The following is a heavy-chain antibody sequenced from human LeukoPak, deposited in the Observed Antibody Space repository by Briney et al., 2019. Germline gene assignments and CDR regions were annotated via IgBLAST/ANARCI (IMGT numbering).Heavy chain of an antibody. J-gene: IGHJ6*04. V-gene: IGHV4-39*07. D-gene: IGHD3-10*01. CDR3: ARDREVRGTDV. Sequence: SETLSLTCTVSGGSISSSSYYWGWIRQPPGKGLEWIGSIYYSGSTYFNPSLKSRVTISVDTSRNQFSLKLSSVTAADTAVYYCARDREVRGTDVWGKRTTVTVSS. CDR1: GGSISSSSYY. CDR2: IYYSGST.